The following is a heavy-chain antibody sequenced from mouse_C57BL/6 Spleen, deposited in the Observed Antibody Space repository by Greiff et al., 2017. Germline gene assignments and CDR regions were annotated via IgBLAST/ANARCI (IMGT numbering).Heavy chain of an antibody. CDR1: GYTFTDYN. J-gene: IGHJ1*03. CDR3: ARGLWDGYYGYFDV. CDR2: INPNNGGT. D-gene: IGHD2-3*01. Sequence: EVQLVESGPELVKPGASVKIPCKASGYTFTDYNMNWVKQSHGKSLEWIGDINPNNGGTIYNQKFKGKATLTVDKSSSTAYMELRSLTSEDTAVYYCARGLWDGYYGYFDVWGKGTTVTVSS. V-gene: IGHV1-18*01.